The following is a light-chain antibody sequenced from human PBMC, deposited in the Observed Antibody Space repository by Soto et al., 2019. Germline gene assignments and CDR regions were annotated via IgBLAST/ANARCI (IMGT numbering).Light chain of an antibody. Sequence: EIVMTQSPATLSLSPGERATLSCRASQSVISSLSWYQHKPCQAPMLLIYGASTRATGIPARFSGSGSCTEFTLTISSLQSEDFAVYYCQQYNNWPRTFGQGTKVDIK. J-gene: IGKJ1*01. CDR1: QSVISS. CDR3: QQYNNWPRT. CDR2: GAS. V-gene: IGKV3-15*01.